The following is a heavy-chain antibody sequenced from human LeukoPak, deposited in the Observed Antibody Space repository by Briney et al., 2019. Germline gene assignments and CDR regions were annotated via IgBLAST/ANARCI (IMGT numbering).Heavy chain of an antibody. J-gene: IGHJ2*01. CDR1: GGSISSSSYY. Sequence: SETLSLTCTVSGGSISSSSYYWSWIRQPPGKGLEWIGYIYYSGSTNYNPSLKSRVTISVDTSKNQFSLKLSSVTAADTAVYYCARGGGSSPSWYFDLWGRGTLVTVSS. V-gene: IGHV4-61*01. CDR3: ARGGGSSPSWYFDL. D-gene: IGHD6-6*01. CDR2: IYYSGST.